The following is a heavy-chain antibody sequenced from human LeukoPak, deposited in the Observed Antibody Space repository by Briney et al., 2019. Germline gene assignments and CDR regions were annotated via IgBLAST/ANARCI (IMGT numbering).Heavy chain of an antibody. J-gene: IGHJ4*02. V-gene: IGHV1-69*05. CDR3: ARDTLPVTMVN. Sequence: SVKVSCKASGGTFSSYAISWVRQAPGQGLEWMGRMIPIFGTANYAQKFQGRVTITTDESTSTAYMELSSLRSEDTAVYYCARDTLPVTMVNWGQGTLVTVSS. D-gene: IGHD4/OR15-4a*01. CDR2: MIPIFGTA. CDR1: GGTFSSYA.